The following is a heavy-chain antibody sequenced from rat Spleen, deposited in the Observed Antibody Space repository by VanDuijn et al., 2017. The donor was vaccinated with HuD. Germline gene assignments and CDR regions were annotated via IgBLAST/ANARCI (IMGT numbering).Heavy chain of an antibody. CDR2: ISYDGYIT. CDR1: GFTFNNYG. D-gene: IGHD1-6*01. Sequence: EVRLVESGGGLVQPGRSLKLSCAASGFTFNNYGMAWVRQAPTKGLEWVAIISYDGYITYYRDSVKGRFTISRDNAKSTLYLQMDSLRSEDTATYYCTTGPRILRLDWFAYWGQGTLVTVSS. V-gene: IGHV5-29*01. J-gene: IGHJ3*01. CDR3: TTGPRILRLDWFAY.